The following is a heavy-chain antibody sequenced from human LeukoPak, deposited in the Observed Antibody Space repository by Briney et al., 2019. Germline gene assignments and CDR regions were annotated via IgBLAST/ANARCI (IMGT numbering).Heavy chain of an antibody. V-gene: IGHV4-59*08. CDR3: ASSYDSSGYGAFDI. J-gene: IGHJ3*02. CDR1: GGSISSYY. D-gene: IGHD3-22*01. CDR2: IYYSGST. Sequence: PSETLSLTCTVSGGSISSYYWSWLRQPPGKGLEWIGYIYYSGSTNYNPSLKSRVTISVDTSKNQFSLKLSSVTAADTAVYYCASSYDSSGYGAFDIWGQGTMVTVSS.